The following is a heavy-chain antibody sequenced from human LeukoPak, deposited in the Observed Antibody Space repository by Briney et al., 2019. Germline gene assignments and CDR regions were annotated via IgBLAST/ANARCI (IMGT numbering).Heavy chain of an antibody. CDR1: GYTFTSYA. CDR2: INAGNGNT. Sequence: SVKVSCKASGYTFTSYAMHWVRQAPGQRLEWMGWINAGNGNTKYSQKFQGRVTITRDTSASTAYMELSSLRSEDTAVYYCARPGDIVVVPAATPFDYWGQGTLVTVSS. J-gene: IGHJ4*02. V-gene: IGHV1-3*01. D-gene: IGHD2-2*01. CDR3: ARPGDIVVVPAATPFDY.